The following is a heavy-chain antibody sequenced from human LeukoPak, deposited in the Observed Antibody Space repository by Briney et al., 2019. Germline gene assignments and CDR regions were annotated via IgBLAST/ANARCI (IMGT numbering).Heavy chain of an antibody. Sequence: SVKVSCKASGYTFTSYGISWVRQAPGQGLEWMGGIIPIFGTANYAQKFQGRVTITADESTSTAYMELSSLRSEDTAVYYCAHGDSQHYYYYGMDVWGQGTTVTVSS. D-gene: IGHD4-17*01. V-gene: IGHV1-69*13. CDR2: IIPIFGTA. CDR3: AHGDSQHYYYYGMDV. J-gene: IGHJ6*02. CDR1: GYTFTSYG.